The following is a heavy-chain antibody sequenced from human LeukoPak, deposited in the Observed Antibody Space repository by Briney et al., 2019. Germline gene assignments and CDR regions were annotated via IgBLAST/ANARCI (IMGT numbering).Heavy chain of an antibody. CDR3: ARRRSIAGWFDP. CDR2: IIPIFGTA. J-gene: IGHJ5*02. CDR1: GGTFSSYA. V-gene: IGHV1-69*05. D-gene: IGHD6-6*01. Sequence: SVKVSCKASGGTFSSYAISWVRQAPGQGLEWMGGIIPIFGTANYAQKFQGRVTITTDESTSTAYMEPSSLRSEDTAVYYCARRRSIAGWFDPWGQGTLVTVS.